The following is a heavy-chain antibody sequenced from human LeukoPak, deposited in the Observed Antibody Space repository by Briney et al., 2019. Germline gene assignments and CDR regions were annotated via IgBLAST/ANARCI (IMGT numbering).Heavy chain of an antibody. CDR3: ARASAGRWIDY. D-gene: IGHD6-13*01. CDR2: IYYSGST. J-gene: IGHJ4*02. CDR1: GGSISSYY. V-gene: IGHV4-59*12. Sequence: PSETLSLTCNVSGGSISSYYWSWIRQPPGKGLEWIGYIYYSGSTNYNPSLKSRVTISVDTSKNQFSLNLRYVTAADTAVYFCARASAGRWIDYWGQGILVTVSS.